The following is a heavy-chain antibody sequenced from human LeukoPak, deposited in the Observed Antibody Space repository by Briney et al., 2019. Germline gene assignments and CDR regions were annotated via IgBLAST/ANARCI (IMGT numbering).Heavy chain of an antibody. Sequence: KPSETLSLTCTVSGGSISSYYWSWIRQPAGKGLEWIRRIYTSGSTNYNPSLKSRVTMSVDTSKNQFSLKLSSVTAADTAVYYCARESMGYDFWSGYYHNYYYYYMDVWGKGTTVTVSS. CDR3: ARESMGYDFWSGYYHNYYYYYMDV. J-gene: IGHJ6*03. V-gene: IGHV4-4*07. D-gene: IGHD3-3*01. CDR1: GGSISSYY. CDR2: IYTSGST.